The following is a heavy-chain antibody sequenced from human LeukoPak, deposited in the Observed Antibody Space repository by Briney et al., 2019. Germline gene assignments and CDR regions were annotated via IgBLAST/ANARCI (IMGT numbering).Heavy chain of an antibody. V-gene: IGHV1-3*01. CDR1: GYSFITYS. CDR2: INAGNGNT. J-gene: IGHJ4*02. D-gene: IGHD3-22*01. Sequence: ASVKVSCKASGYSFITYSIFWVRQAPGQGLEWMGWINAGNGNTKYSERLQGRVTITRDTSASTAYMELSSLRSEDTAVYYCARGSSGYLRYFDYWGQGTLVTVSS. CDR3: ARGSSGYLRYFDY.